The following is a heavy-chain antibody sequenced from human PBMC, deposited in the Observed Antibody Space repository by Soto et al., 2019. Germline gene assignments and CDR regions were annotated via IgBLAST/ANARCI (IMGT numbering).Heavy chain of an antibody. CDR2: ISGYNGNT. D-gene: IGHD6-19*01. CDR1: GYTFSNYG. Sequence: VQLVQSGAEVKKPGASVTVSCKTSGYTFSNYGINWVRQAPGQGLEWMGWISGYNGNTNYAQTVQGRVTMTTDTSTGTVYMEPRSLKSDDTAIYYCSRFIMVGGWFDPNYYHGMDVWGQGTTVTVSS. CDR3: SRFIMVGGWFDPNYYHGMDV. V-gene: IGHV1-18*01. J-gene: IGHJ6*02.